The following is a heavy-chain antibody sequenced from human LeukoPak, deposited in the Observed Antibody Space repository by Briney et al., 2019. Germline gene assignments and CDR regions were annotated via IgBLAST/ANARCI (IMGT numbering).Heavy chain of an antibody. D-gene: IGHD5-12*01. CDR3: ATDIAGRAFDI. J-gene: IGHJ3*02. V-gene: IGHV3-74*01. Sequence: GGSLRLSCAASGFTFSSYWMHWVRQAPGKGLVWVSRINSDGSSTSYADSVKGRFTISRDNSKNTLYLQMNSLRAEDTAVYYCATDIAGRAFDIWGQGTMVTVSS. CDR2: INSDGSST. CDR1: GFTFSSYW.